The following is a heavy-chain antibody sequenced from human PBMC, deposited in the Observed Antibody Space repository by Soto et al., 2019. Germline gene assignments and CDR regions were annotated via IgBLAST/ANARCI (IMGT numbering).Heavy chain of an antibody. CDR2: IIPIFGTA. CDR3: ARADIVLVPAAIVRPFWFDP. CDR1: GGTFSSYA. Sequence: QVQLVQSGAEVKKPGSSVKVSCKASGGTFSSYAISWVRQAPGQGLEWMGGIIPIFGTANYAQKFQGRVTITADESTSTAYMELSSLRSEDTAVYYCARADIVLVPAAIVRPFWFDPWGQGTLVTVSS. J-gene: IGHJ5*02. V-gene: IGHV1-69*12. D-gene: IGHD2-2*01.